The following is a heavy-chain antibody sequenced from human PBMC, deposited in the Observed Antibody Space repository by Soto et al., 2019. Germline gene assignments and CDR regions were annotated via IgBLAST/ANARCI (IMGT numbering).Heavy chain of an antibody. J-gene: IGHJ4*02. D-gene: IGHD1-26*01. CDR3: ARENPGSFDY. Sequence: SETLSLTCTFSGCSIRSGGYYWSWFRQHPGKGLEWIGYIYYSGSTYYNPSLKSRVTISVDTSKNQFSLKLSSVTAADTAVYYCARENPGSFDYWGQGTLVTVSS. CDR2: IYYSGST. CDR1: GCSIRSGGYY. V-gene: IGHV4-31*03.